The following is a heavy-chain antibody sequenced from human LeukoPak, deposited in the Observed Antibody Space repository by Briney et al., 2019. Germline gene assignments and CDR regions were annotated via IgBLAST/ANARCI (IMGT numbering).Heavy chain of an antibody. V-gene: IGHV3-23*01. CDR3: AKDWSCDY. D-gene: IGHD1-26*01. CDR2: ISDSGSKT. Sequence: GGSLRLSCAASGFTFSSYAMTWVRQAPGKGLEWVSAISDSGSKTHYADSVKGRFTISRENSKNTVYLQMNSLRAEDTALYYCAKDWSCDYWGQGTLVTVSS. CDR1: GFTFSSYA. J-gene: IGHJ4*02.